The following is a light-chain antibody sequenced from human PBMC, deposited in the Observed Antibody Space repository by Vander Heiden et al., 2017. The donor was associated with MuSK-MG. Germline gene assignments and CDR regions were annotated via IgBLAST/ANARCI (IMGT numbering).Light chain of an antibody. V-gene: IGKV1-39*01. CDR1: QSISSY. Sequence: DIQMTQSPSSLSASVGDRVTITCRASQSISSYLNWYQQKPGKAPKLLIYAASSLQSGVPSRFSGSGHGTDFTLTISSRQPEDFPPYYCQQNDRTLGWTFGQGTKVEIK. CDR3: QQNDRTLGWT. J-gene: IGKJ1*01. CDR2: AAS.